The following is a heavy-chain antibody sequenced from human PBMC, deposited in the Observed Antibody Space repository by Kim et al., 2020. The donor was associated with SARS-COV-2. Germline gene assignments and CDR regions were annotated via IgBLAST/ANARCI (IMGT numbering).Heavy chain of an antibody. V-gene: IGHV4-34*01. D-gene: IGHD2-15*01. CDR3: ARVGITGYCSGGSCQDYY. Sequence: SETLSLTCAVYGGSFSGYYWSWIRQPPGKGLEWIGEINHSGSTNYNPSLKSRVTISVDTSKNQFSLKLSSVTAADTAVYYCARVGITGYCSGGSCQDYY. CDR2: INHSGST. CDR1: GGSFSGYY. J-gene: IGHJ6*01.